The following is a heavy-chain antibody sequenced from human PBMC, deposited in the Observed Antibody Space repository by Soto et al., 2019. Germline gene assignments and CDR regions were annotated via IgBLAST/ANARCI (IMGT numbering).Heavy chain of an antibody. CDR1: GGSISSYY. CDR2: IYYSGST. D-gene: IGHD2-15*01. J-gene: IGHJ4*02. V-gene: IGHV4-59*08. Sequence: SDTLSLTCTVSGGSISSYYWSWIRQPPGKGLEWIGYIYYSGSTNYNPSLKSRVTISVDTSKNQFSLKLSSVTAADTAVYYCARRWGSAADYWGQGTLVTVSS. CDR3: ARRWGSAADY.